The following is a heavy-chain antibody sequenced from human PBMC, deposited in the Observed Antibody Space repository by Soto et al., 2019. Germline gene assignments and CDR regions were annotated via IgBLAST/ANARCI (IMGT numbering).Heavy chain of an antibody. CDR3: ASPPDNSYSCGMDV. J-gene: IGHJ6*02. D-gene: IGHD2-15*01. CDR1: GGTFSSYA. V-gene: IGHV1-69*12. CDR2: IIPIFGTA. Sequence: QVQLVQSGAEVKKPGSSVKVSCKASGGTFSSYAISWVRQAPGQGLEWMGGIIPIFGTANYAQKFQGRVTITADEATSTGYMGLSGLRSEDAAVYFCASPPDNSYSCGMDVGGQGTTVTVSS.